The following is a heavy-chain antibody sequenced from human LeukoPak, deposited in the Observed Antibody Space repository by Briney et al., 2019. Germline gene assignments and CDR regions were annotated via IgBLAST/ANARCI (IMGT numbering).Heavy chain of an antibody. D-gene: IGHD5-18*01. CDR3: ASGLTAMVIR. V-gene: IGHV4-34*01. Sequence: SETLSLTCAVYGGSFSGYYWSWIRQPPGKGLEWIGEINHSGSTNYNPSLKSRVTISVDTSKNQFSLKLSSVTAADTAVYYCASGLTAMVIRWGQGTLVTVSS. CDR1: GGSFSGYY. J-gene: IGHJ4*02. CDR2: INHSGST.